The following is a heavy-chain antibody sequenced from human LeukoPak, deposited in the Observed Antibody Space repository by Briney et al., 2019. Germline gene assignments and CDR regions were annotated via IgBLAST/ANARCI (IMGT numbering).Heavy chain of an antibody. CDR3: ARDSQAYGSGATIDY. V-gene: IGHV1-3*01. Sequence: GAPGKVSCKAFGKTFPTYAFHWGAQAPGKRLEGMGWINAGNGNTKYSQKFQGRVTITRDTSASTAYMELSSLRSEDTAVYYCARDSQAYGSGATIDYWGQGTLVTVSS. CDR1: GKTFPTYA. CDR2: INAGNGNT. J-gene: IGHJ4*02. D-gene: IGHD2-15*01.